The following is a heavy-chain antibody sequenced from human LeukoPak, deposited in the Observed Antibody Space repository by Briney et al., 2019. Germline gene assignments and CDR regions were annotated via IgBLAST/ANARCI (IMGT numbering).Heavy chain of an antibody. CDR1: GFTFSSYG. CDR3: AKDLGQGDSSSWYGYYYYYGMDV. CDR2: ISYDGSNK. Sequence: SLRLSCAASGFTFSSYGMHWVRQAPGKGLEWVAVISYDGSNKYYADSVKGRFTNSRDNSKNTLYLQMNSLRAEDTAVYYCAKDLGQGDSSSWYGYYYYYGMDVWGQGTTDTVSS. J-gene: IGHJ6*02. D-gene: IGHD6-13*01. V-gene: IGHV3-30*18.